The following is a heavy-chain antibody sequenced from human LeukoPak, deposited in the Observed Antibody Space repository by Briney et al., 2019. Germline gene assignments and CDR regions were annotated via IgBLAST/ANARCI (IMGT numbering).Heavy chain of an antibody. CDR1: GFTFRSHG. J-gene: IGHJ6*02. D-gene: IGHD2-15*01. Sequence: PGGSLRLSCAASGFTFRSHGMHWVRQAPGKGLEWVSSISGSGNRTYYADSVKGRFTISRDNSKNTLFLQMNSLRAEDTAVYYCAKNLYCGGGSCYPSALGMDVWGQGTTVTVSS. CDR2: ISGSGNRT. V-gene: IGHV3-23*01. CDR3: AKNLYCGGGSCYPSALGMDV.